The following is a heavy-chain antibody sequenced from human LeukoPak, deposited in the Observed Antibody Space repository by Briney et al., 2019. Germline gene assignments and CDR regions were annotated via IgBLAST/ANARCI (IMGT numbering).Heavy chain of an antibody. D-gene: IGHD2-15*01. CDR3: ATLYCSGGSCYFDY. CDR2: IYYSGST. CDR1: GGSLSDYY. V-gene: IGHV4-59*01. J-gene: IGHJ4*02. Sequence: SETLSLTCTVSGGSLSDYYWSWIRQPPGKGLEWIGYIYYSGSTNYNPSLKSRVTISVDTSKNQFSLKLSSVTAADTAVYYCATLYCSGGSCYFDYWGQGTLVTVSS.